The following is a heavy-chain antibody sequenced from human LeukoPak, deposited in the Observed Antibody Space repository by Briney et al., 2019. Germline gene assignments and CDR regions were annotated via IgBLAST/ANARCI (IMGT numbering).Heavy chain of an antibody. Sequence: SETLSLTCTVSGGSISSGDYYWSWIRQPPGKGLEWIGYIYYSGGTYYNPSLKSRVTISVDTSKNQLSLKLSSVTAADTAVYYCAREVAVESRYFDLWGRGTLVTVSS. CDR3: AREVAVESRYFDL. V-gene: IGHV4-30-4*02. J-gene: IGHJ2*01. CDR2: IYYSGGT. D-gene: IGHD6-19*01. CDR1: GGSISSGDYY.